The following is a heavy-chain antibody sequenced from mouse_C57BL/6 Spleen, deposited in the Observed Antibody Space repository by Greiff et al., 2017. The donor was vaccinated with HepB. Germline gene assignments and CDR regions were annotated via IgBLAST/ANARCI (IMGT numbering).Heavy chain of an antibody. Sequence: QVQLQQPGAELVKPGASVKLSCKASGYTFTSYWMHWVKQRPGQGLEWIGMIHPNSGSTNYNEKFKSKATLTVDKSSSTAYMQLSSLTSEDSAVYYCARSYGSSRYFDVWGTGTTVTVSS. CDR3: ARSYGSSRYFDV. CDR2: IHPNSGST. J-gene: IGHJ1*03. CDR1: GYTFTSYW. D-gene: IGHD1-1*01. V-gene: IGHV1-64*01.